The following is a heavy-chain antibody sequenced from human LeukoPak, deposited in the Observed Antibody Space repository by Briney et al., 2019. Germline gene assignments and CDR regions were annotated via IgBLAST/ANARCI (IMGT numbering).Heavy chain of an antibody. J-gene: IGHJ3*02. D-gene: IGHD2-15*01. Sequence: GGSLRLSCEASGFTFSSYWMSWVRQAPGKGLEWVSFISSTGGTIYYADAVKGRFTVSRDNAKNSLLLQMNSLRAEDTALYYCARGYSRAAFDIWGQGTMVTVSS. CDR2: ISSTGGTI. CDR1: GFTFSSYW. V-gene: IGHV3-48*01. CDR3: ARGYSRAAFDI.